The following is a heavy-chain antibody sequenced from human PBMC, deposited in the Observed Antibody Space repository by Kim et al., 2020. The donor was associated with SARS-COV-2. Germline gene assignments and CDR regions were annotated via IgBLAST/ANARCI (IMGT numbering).Heavy chain of an antibody. CDR2: IYYSGST. CDR3: ARQGIYGDPVDY. D-gene: IGHD4-17*01. CDR1: GGSISSSSYH. Sequence: SETLSLTCTVSGGSISSSSYHWGWIRQPPGKGLEWIGSIYYSGSTYYNPSLKSRVTISVDTSKNQFSLKLSSVTAADTAVYYCARQGIYGDPVDYWGQGTLVTVSS. V-gene: IGHV4-39*01. J-gene: IGHJ4*02.